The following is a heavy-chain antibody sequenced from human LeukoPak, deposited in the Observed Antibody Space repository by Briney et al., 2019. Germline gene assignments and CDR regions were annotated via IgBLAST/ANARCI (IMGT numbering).Heavy chain of an antibody. CDR2: INHSGST. D-gene: IGHD6-13*01. CDR1: GDSISSNHW. CDR3: ARRGEQQLAA. V-gene: IGHV4-4*02. J-gene: IGHJ5*02. Sequence: SETLSLTCAVSGDSISSNHWWSWIRQPPGKGLEWIGEINHSGSTNYNPSLKSRVTISVDTSKNQFSLKLSSVTAADTAVYYCARRGEQQLAAWGQGTLVTVSS.